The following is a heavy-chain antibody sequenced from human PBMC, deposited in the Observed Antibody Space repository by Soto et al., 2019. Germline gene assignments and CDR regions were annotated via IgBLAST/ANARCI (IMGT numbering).Heavy chain of an antibody. D-gene: IGHD1-26*01. J-gene: IGHJ4*02. CDR1: GFTFSSYA. V-gene: IGHV3-9*01. Sequence: PGGSLRLSCAASGFTFSSYAMSWVRQAPGKGLEWVSGISWNSASMDYADSVKDRFSISRDNAENSLYLQMNILKIEDTAFYYCARSFSDSYYDLDFWCQGTLVTVSS. CDR3: ARSFSDSYYDLDF. CDR2: ISWNSASM.